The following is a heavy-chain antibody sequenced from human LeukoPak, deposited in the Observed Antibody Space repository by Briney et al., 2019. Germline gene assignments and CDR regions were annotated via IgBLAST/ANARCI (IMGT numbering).Heavy chain of an antibody. CDR2: IYYSGST. J-gene: IGHJ6*03. D-gene: IGHD2-2*01. CDR3: ARESTSCPSPHFCYYYMDV. CDR1: GGSISSSSYY. Sequence: SETLSLTCTVSGGSISSSSYYWGWIRQPPGKGLEWIGSIYYSGSTNYNPSFKSRVTISVDTSKNQFSLKLSSVTAADTAVYYCARESTSCPSPHFCYYYMDVWGKGTTVTVSS. V-gene: IGHV4-39*07.